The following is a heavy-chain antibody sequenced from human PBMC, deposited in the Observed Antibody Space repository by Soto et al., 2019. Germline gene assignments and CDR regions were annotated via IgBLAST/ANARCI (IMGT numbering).Heavy chain of an antibody. D-gene: IGHD6-13*01. V-gene: IGHV3-23*01. CDR1: GVTFSSYA. J-gene: IGHJ6*03. CDR3: AKDPRRSSWTYYYYYMDV. CDR2: ISGSGGST. Sequence: PGGSLRLSCAASGVTFSSYAMSWVRQAPGKGLEWVSAISGSGGSTYYADSVKGRFTISRDNSKNTLYLQMNSLRAEDTAVYYCAKDPRRSSWTYYYYYMDVWGKGTTVTVSS.